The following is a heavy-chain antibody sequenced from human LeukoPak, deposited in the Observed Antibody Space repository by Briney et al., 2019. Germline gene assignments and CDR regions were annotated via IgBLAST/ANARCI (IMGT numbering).Heavy chain of an antibody. CDR3: AREQYGSDDALDI. V-gene: IGHV3-23*01. D-gene: IGHD3-10*01. CDR2: VSSEGNT. Sequence: GGSQRLSCAASGFTFSSFAMSWVRQAPGKGLQWVSAVSSEGNTFYADSVKGRFTISRDNAKNTLYLQMNSLRAEDTAVYYCAREQYGSDDALDIWGQGTLVTVSS. CDR1: GFTFSSFA. J-gene: IGHJ3*02.